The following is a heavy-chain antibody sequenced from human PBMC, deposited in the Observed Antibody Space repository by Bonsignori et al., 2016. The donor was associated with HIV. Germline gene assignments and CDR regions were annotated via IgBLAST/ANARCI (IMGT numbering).Heavy chain of an antibody. CDR3: ARTTGTLTNFDY. CDR2: ISSSSSYI. V-gene: IGHV3-21*01. D-gene: IGHD1-1*01. J-gene: IGHJ4*02. Sequence: VRQAPGKGLEWVSSISSSSSYIYYADSVKGRFTISRDNAKNSLYLQMNSLRAEDTAAYYCARTTGTLTNFDYWGQGTLVTVSS.